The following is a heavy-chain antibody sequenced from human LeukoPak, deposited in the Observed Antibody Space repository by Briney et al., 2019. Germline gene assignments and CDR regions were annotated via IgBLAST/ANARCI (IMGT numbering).Heavy chain of an antibody. CDR2: IYHSGST. D-gene: IGHD3-10*01. CDR1: GGSISSGDYY. J-gene: IGHJ5*02. CDR3: ARTYYYGSGINWFDP. Sequence: SQTLSLTCTVSGGSISSGDYYWNWIRQPPGKGLEWIGYIYHSGSTYYNPSLKSRVTISVDRSKNQFSLKLSSVTAADTAVYYCARTYYYGSGINWFDPWGQGTLVTVSS. V-gene: IGHV4-30-2*02.